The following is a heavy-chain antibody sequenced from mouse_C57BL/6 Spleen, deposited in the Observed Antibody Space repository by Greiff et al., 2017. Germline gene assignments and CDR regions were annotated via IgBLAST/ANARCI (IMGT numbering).Heavy chain of an antibody. CDR1: GFTFSDYG. V-gene: IGHV5-17*01. J-gene: IGHJ4*01. CDR2: ISSGSSTI. D-gene: IGHD1-1*01. CDR3: ASAPYGSSPYYAMDY. Sequence: EVQRVESGGGLVKPGGSLKLSCAASGFTFSDYGMHWVRQAPEKGLEWVAYISSGSSTIYYADTVKGRFTISRDNAKNTLFLQMTSLRSEDTAMYYCASAPYGSSPYYAMDYWGQGTSVTVSS.